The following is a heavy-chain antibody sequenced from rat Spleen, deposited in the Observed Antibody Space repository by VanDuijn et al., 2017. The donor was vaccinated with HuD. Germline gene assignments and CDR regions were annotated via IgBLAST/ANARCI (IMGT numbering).Heavy chain of an antibody. V-gene: IGHV5-7*01. CDR3: TRYYEGYVMDV. Sequence: EVQLVESGGVVVQPGRSLKHSWAASGFSFDDYGMGWVRQAPKNGLEWVASINWGGSSTYYPDNVKGRFTISRDNAKNALYLQMNNLRSEETAIYYCTRYYEGYVMDVWGQGASVTVSS. CDR2: INWGGSST. D-gene: IGHD1-12*01. CDR1: GFSFDDYG. J-gene: IGHJ4*01.